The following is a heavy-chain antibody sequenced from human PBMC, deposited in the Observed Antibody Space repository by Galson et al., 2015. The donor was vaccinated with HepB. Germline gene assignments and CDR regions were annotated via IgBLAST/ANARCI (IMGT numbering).Heavy chain of an antibody. CDR1: GFTFSSYS. V-gene: IGHV3-21*01. Sequence: SLRLSCAASGFTFSSYSMNWVRQAPGKGLEWVSSISSSSSYIYYADSVKGRFTISRDNAKNSLCLQMNSLRAEDTAVYYCARERIPYSSGYFDYWGQGTLVTVSS. D-gene: IGHD6-19*01. J-gene: IGHJ4*02. CDR2: ISSSSSYI. CDR3: ARERIPYSSGYFDY.